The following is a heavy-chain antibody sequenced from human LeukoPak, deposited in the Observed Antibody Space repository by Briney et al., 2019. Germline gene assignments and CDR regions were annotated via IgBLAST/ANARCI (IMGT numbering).Heavy chain of an antibody. Sequence: PETLSLTCTVSGGSISSSTYYWGWIRQPPGKGLEWIGSIYYSGSTYYNPSLKSRVTISVDTSKSQISLKLSSVTAADTAVYYCARLRGYYDILTGYYLPDYWGQGTLVTVSS. CDR1: GGSISSSTYY. V-gene: IGHV4-39*01. CDR2: IYYSGST. D-gene: IGHD3-9*01. J-gene: IGHJ4*02. CDR3: ARLRGYYDILTGYYLPDY.